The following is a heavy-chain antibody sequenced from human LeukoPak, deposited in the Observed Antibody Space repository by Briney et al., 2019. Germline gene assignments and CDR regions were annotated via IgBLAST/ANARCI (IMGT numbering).Heavy chain of an antibody. Sequence: GGSLTVTCAASGFTFSGYSMNGVRQAPGKGLEWVSSISRANSYKYYGDSVKGRFTISRDNAKNSLYLQMSSLRAEDKAVYYCWRGSTPIGVAGTWQLDYWGQGTLVTVSS. V-gene: IGHV3-21*01. CDR1: GFTFSGYS. CDR2: ISRANSYK. CDR3: WRGSTPIGVAGTWQLDY. J-gene: IGHJ4*02. D-gene: IGHD6-19*01.